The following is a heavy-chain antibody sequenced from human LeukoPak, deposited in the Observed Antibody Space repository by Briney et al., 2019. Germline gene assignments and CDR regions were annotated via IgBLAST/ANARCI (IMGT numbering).Heavy chain of an antibody. Sequence: PGGSLRLSCAAPGFTFSSYGMHWVRQAPGKGLEWVAVIWYDGSNKYYADSVKGRFTISRDNSKNTLYLQMNSLRAEDTAVYYCARDWTRWHYFDYWGQGTLVTVSS. D-gene: IGHD4-23*01. CDR3: ARDWTRWHYFDY. CDR2: IWYDGSNK. CDR1: GFTFSSYG. V-gene: IGHV3-33*01. J-gene: IGHJ4*02.